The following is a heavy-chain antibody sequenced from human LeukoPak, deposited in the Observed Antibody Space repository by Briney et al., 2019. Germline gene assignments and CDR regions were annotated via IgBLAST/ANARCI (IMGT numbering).Heavy chain of an antibody. CDR2: ISAYNGNT. V-gene: IGHV1-18*01. CDR3: ARGAVQLELLDY. J-gene: IGHJ4*02. CDR1: GYTFTSYT. Sequence: ASVKVSCKPSGYTFTSYTISWVRQAPGQRLEWVGWISAYNGNTRYAEELHGRITMTTDTSRTTAYKELRSLTSDDTAIYYCARGAVQLELLDYWGQGTLVTVSS. D-gene: IGHD1-1*01.